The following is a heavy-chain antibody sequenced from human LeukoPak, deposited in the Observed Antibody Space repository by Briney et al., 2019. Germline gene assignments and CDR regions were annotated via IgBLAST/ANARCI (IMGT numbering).Heavy chain of an antibody. D-gene: IGHD6-13*01. CDR2: ISGSGGST. Sequence: GGSLRLSCAASGFTFSSYAMSWVRQAPGKWLEWVSAISGSGGSTYYADSVKGRFTISRDNSKNTLYLQMNSLRAEDTAVYYCAKPSEGIAAAGTGYFDYWGQGTLVTVSS. CDR3: AKPSEGIAAAGTGYFDY. J-gene: IGHJ4*02. CDR1: GFTFSSYA. V-gene: IGHV3-23*01.